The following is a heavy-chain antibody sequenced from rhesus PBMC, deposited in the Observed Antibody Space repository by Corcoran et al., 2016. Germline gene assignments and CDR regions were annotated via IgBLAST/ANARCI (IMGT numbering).Heavy chain of an antibody. CDR2: IYNNSRRT. V-gene: IGHV4-147*01. J-gene: IGHJ1*01. CDR3: ARGGCSGIYCTPAEYFEF. D-gene: IGHD2-27*01. CDR1: GYSISSNH. Sequence: QVQLQESGPGLVKLSETLSFTRAFSGYSISSNHCSWIRQPPGKGLEWIGYIYNNSRRTYYNHSLKSRVTISTATSKNQFSLKLSSVTAADTAVYYCARGGCSGIYCTPAEYFEFWGHDTPVTISS.